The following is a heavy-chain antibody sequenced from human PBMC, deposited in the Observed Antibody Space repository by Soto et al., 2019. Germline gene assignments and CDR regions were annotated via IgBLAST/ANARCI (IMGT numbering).Heavy chain of an antibody. Sequence: QVQLVQSGTEVKKPGASVKASCTASGYTFTSYYVHWVRQAPGQGLEWMGVIYPSGVTTSYAHKFQGRVIKTRDTSTITVCMELSSLRSEDTAVYCCATEIQGARWFDPWGQGTLVTFCS. V-gene: IGHV1-46*01. CDR1: GYTFTSYY. J-gene: IGHJ5*02. CDR2: IYPSGVTT. CDR3: ATEIQGARWFDP.